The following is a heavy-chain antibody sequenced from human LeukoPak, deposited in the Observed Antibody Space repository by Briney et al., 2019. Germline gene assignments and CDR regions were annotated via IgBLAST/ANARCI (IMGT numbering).Heavy chain of an antibody. V-gene: IGHV1-3*01. D-gene: IGHD3-16*02. CDR2: INAGNGNT. CDR1: GYTFTSYA. CDR3: ARGGRGVITFGGVIVIQDYFDY. Sequence: ASVKVSCKASGYTFTSYAMHWVRQAPGQRLEWMGWINAGNGNTKYSQKFQGRVTITRDTSASTAYMELSSLRSEDTAVYYCARGGRGVITFGGVIVIQDYFDYWGQGTLVTVSS. J-gene: IGHJ4*02.